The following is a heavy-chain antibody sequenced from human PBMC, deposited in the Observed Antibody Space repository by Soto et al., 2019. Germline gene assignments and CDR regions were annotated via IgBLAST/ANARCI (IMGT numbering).Heavy chain of an antibody. CDR3: GKDPNGDYIGAFDI. J-gene: IGHJ3*02. Sequence: GGSLRLSCAASGFTFSNYAMSWVRQAPGKGLEWVSGIGSSSGTTHLADSVKGRFTISRDNSKNTLYLQMNSLRVEDTAVYYCGKDPNGDYIGAFDIWGQGTMVTVSS. CDR1: GFTFSNYA. V-gene: IGHV3-23*01. CDR2: IGSSSGTT. D-gene: IGHD2-21*02.